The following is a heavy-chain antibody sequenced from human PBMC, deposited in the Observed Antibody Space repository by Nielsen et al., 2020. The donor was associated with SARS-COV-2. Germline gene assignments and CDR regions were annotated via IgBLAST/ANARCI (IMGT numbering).Heavy chain of an antibody. V-gene: IGHV1-8*01. J-gene: IGHJ5*02. CDR1: GYTFTSYD. D-gene: IGHD2-2*01. CDR3: ARSPSHGPEYCSSTSCYPEFDP. CDR2: MNPNSGNT. Sequence: ASVKVSCKASGYTFTSYDINWVRQATGQGLEWMGWMNPNSGNTGYAQKFQGRVTMTRNTSISTAYMELSSLRSEDTAVYYCARSPSHGPEYCSSTSCYPEFDPWGQGTLVTVSS.